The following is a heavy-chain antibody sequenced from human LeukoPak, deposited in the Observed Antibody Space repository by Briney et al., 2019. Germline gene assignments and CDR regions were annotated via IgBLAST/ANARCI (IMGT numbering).Heavy chain of an antibody. CDR2: IRSDGSIK. J-gene: IGHJ4*02. V-gene: IGHV3-30*02. CDR1: GFTFSAYG. CDR3: AKDKDFGSGWSFHY. Sequence: PGGSLRLSCAASGFTFSAYGMHWVRQAPGKGLEWVSFIRSDGSIKYYADSVKGRFTISGDNSKNTLFLQMITLRAEDTAVYFWAKDKDFGSGWSFHYWGQGTLVTVSP. D-gene: IGHD6-19*01.